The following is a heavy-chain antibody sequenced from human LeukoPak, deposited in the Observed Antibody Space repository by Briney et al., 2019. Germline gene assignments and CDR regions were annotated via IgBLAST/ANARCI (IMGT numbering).Heavy chain of an antibody. CDR3: VKGHDSSGYYLSYFDY. J-gene: IGHJ4*02. CDR1: GFXFSSYA. CDR2: ISSNGGTT. D-gene: IGHD3-22*01. Sequence: PGGSLRLSCSASGFXFSSYAMHWVRQAPGKGLEYVSTISSNGGTTYYADSVKGRFTISRDNSKNTLYLQMSSLRAEDTAVYYCVKGHDSSGYYLSYFDYWGQGALVTVSS. V-gene: IGHV3-64D*09.